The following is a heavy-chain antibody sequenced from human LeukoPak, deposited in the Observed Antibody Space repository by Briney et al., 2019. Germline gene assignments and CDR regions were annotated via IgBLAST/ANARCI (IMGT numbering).Heavy chain of an antibody. J-gene: IGHJ4*02. CDR2: ISSSSSTI. D-gene: IGHD1-26*01. CDR1: GFTFSSYS. V-gene: IGHV3-48*01. CDR3: ARGRWEHFDY. Sequence: GGSLRLSCAASGFTFSSYSMNWVRQAPGKGLEWVSYISSSSSTIYYADSVKGRFTISRDNAKNSLYLQMNSLRAEDTAVYYCARGRWEHFDYWGQGTLVTVSS.